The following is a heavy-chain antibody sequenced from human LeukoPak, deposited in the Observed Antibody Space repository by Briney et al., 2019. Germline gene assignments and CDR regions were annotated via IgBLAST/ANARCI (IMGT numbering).Heavy chain of an antibody. D-gene: IGHD4-11*01. CDR2: ISAYNGNT. J-gene: IGHJ5*02. Sequence: GASVKVSCKASGYTFTSYGISWVRQAPGQGLEWMGWISAYNGNTNYAQKLQGRVTMTTDTSTSTAYMELRSLRSDDTAVYYCARENYSNYHPGNWFDPWGQGTLATVSS. V-gene: IGHV1-18*01. CDR3: ARENYSNYHPGNWFDP. CDR1: GYTFTSYG.